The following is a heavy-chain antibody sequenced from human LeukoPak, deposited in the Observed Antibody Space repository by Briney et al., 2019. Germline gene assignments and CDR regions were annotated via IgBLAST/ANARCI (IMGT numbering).Heavy chain of an antibody. CDR1: GYTFTGYY. CDR2: INPNGGGT. J-gene: IGHJ4*02. Sequence: ASVKVSCKASGYTFTGYYIHWVRQAPGQGLEWMGWINPNGGGTNYAQKFQGRVTMTRDTSISTAYMEMSRLRSDDTTLYYCAGGITGGDYWGQGTLVTVSS. V-gene: IGHV1-2*02. CDR3: AGGITGGDY. D-gene: IGHD1-14*01.